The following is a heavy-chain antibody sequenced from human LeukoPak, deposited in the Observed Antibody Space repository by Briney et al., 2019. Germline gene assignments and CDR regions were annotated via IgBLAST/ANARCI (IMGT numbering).Heavy chain of an antibody. V-gene: IGHV3-21*03. D-gene: IGHD3-10*01. CDR3: ARDLVVRGGDV. Sequence: DSVRGRFTISRDNAKKSLYLQMNSLRAEDTAVYYCARDLVVRGGDVWGKGTTVTVSS. J-gene: IGHJ6*04.